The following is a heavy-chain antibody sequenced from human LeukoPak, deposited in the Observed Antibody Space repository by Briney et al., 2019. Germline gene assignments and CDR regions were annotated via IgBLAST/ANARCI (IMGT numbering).Heavy chain of an antibody. CDR1: GFTFSSYG. D-gene: IGHD5-18*01. Sequence: GRSLRLSCAASGFTFSSYGMHWVRQAPGKGLEWVAVIWYGGSNKYYADSVKGRFTISRDNSKNTLYLQMNSLRAEDTAVYYCAKALVDTAMVGQDYYYYYMDVWGKGTTVTVSS. J-gene: IGHJ6*03. V-gene: IGHV3-33*08. CDR2: IWYGGSNK. CDR3: AKALVDTAMVGQDYYYYYMDV.